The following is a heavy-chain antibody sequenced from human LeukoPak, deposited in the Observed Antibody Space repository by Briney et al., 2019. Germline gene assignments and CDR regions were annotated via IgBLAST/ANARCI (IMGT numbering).Heavy chain of an antibody. Sequence: PGGSLRLSCAASGFTFSSYSMNWVRQAPGKGLEWVSSISSSSSYIYYADSVKGRFTISRDNAKNSLYLQMNSLRAEDTAVYYCARVPQGFFYYYMDVWGKGTTVTVSS. CDR2: ISSSSSYI. V-gene: IGHV3-21*01. CDR3: ARVPQGFFYYYMDV. CDR1: GFTFSSYS. D-gene: IGHD3-3*01. J-gene: IGHJ6*03.